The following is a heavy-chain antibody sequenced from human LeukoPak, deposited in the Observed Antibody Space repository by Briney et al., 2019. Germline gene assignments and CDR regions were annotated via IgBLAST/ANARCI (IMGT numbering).Heavy chain of an antibody. CDR1: GFTFNDYA. Sequence: GGSLRLSCAASGFTFNDYAMHWVRQAPGKGLEWVSYISSSSSTIYYADSVKGRFTISRDNAKNSLYLQMNSLRDEDTAVYYCARCMVRGVIIACPHFDYWGQGTLVTVSS. J-gene: IGHJ4*02. D-gene: IGHD3-10*01. V-gene: IGHV3-48*02. CDR3: ARCMVRGVIIACPHFDY. CDR2: ISSSSSTI.